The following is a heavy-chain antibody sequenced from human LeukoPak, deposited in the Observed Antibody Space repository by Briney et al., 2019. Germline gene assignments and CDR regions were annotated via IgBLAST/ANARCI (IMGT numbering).Heavy chain of an antibody. Sequence: SVKVSCKASGGTFSSYAISWVRQAPGQGLEWMGGIIPIFGTANYAQKFQGRVTITTDESTSTAYMELSSLRSEDTAVYYCARHPPDLLTTMTEFDYWGQGTLVTVSS. V-gene: IGHV1-69*05. D-gene: IGHD4-17*01. CDR3: ARHPPDLLTTMTEFDY. CDR2: IIPIFGTA. CDR1: GGTFSSYA. J-gene: IGHJ4*02.